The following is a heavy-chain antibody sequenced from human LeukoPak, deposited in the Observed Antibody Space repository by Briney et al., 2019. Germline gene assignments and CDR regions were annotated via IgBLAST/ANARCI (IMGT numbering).Heavy chain of an antibody. V-gene: IGHV3-15*01. CDR2: IRSKVDGGTA. CDR3: TKDLPFTAGGVIVH. J-gene: IGHJ5*02. D-gene: IGHD3-16*01. Sequence: GGSLRLSCGVSGLTFSDAWLTWVRQGSGKGLEWVGLIRSKVDGGTADYATTVKGRFTISRDDSKNMLYLQMNGLKTEDTAIYYCTKDLPFTAGGVIVHWGQGALVTVSS. CDR1: GLTFSDAW.